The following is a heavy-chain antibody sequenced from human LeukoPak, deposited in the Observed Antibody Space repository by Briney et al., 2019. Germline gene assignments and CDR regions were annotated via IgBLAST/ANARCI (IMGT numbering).Heavy chain of an antibody. D-gene: IGHD2-15*01. CDR1: GYTFTSYD. CDR2: MDPNSGNT. Sequence: ASVKVSCKASGYTFTSYDINWVRQAPGQGLEWMGWMDPNSGNTGYAQKFQGRVTMTRNTSISTAYMELSSLRSEDTAVYYCARAYCSGGSCYTGIWGQGTLVTVSS. CDR3: ARAYCSGGSCYTGI. V-gene: IGHV1-8*01. J-gene: IGHJ4*02.